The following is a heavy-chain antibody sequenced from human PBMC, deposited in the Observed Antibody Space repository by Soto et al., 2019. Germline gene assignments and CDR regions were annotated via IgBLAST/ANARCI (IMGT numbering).Heavy chain of an antibody. D-gene: IGHD6-19*01. CDR3: RKSINYVAAVAGEPPRFDAFDI. V-gene: IGHV3-30*03. CDR2: ISYDGSNK. Sequence: QVQLVESGGGVVQPGRSLRLSCAASGFTFSSYGMHWVRQAPGKGLEGVAVISYDGSNKYYADSVKGRCSISRDNSKNKLDMQMKSLGAEDTAVYYYRKSINYVAAVAGEPPRFDAFDIWGQGTMVAVSS. CDR1: GFTFSSYG. J-gene: IGHJ3*02.